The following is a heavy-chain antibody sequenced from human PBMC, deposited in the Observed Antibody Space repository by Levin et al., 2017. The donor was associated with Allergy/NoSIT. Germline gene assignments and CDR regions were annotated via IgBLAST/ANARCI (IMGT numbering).Heavy chain of an antibody. Sequence: SETLSLTCTVSGGSISSYYWSWIRQPPGKGLEWIGYIYYSGSTNYNPSLKSRVTISVDTSKNQFSLKLSSVAAADTAVYYCARAGSPRSSGSYLFPHSGYYYYGMDVWGQGTTVTVSS. V-gene: IGHV4-59*01. CDR3: ARAGSPRSSGSYLFPHSGYYYYGMDV. CDR1: GGSISSYY. J-gene: IGHJ6*02. CDR2: IYYSGST. D-gene: IGHD1-26*01.